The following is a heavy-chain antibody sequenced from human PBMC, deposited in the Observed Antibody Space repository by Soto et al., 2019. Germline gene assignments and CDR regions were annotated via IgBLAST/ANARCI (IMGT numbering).Heavy chain of an antibody. CDR1: GVTFSSYA. D-gene: IGHD3-3*01. J-gene: IGHJ6*02. Sequence: PGGSLRLSCAASGVTFSSYAMHWVRQAPGKGLEWVAVISYDGSNKYYADSVKGRFTISRDNSKNTLYLQMNSLRAEDTAVYYCARAVYDFWSGYPRLYYYYYGMDVWGQGTTVTVSS. V-gene: IGHV3-30-3*01. CDR2: ISYDGSNK. CDR3: ARAVYDFWSGYPRLYYYYYGMDV.